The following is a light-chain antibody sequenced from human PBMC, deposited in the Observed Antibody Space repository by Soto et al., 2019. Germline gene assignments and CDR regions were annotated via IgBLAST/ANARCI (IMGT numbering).Light chain of an antibody. CDR3: QQSHGPSWT. CDR2: ASS. Sequence: DIQMTQSPSSLSASVGDRVTISYRASQSIARFLNWYQQKPGKAPKLLIYASSTLQGGVPSSFSGSGSGTDFTLTISSLQPDDVATYFCQQSHGPSWTFGQGTKVDLK. CDR1: QSIARF. V-gene: IGKV1-39*01. J-gene: IGKJ1*01.